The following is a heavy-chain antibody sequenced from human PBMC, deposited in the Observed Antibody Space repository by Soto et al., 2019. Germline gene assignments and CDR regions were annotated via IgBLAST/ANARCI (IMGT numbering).Heavy chain of an antibody. J-gene: IGHJ6*02. CDR2: VIPIFGTA. CDR1: GGTFSSYA. V-gene: IGHV1-69*06. Sequence: SVKVSCKASGGTFSSYAISWVRQAPGQGLEWMGGVIPIFGTANYAQKFQGRVTITADKSTSTAYMELSSLRSEDTAVYYCAREAVTLYYYGMDVWGQGTTVTVSS. CDR3: AREAVTLYYYGMDV. D-gene: IGHD4-4*01.